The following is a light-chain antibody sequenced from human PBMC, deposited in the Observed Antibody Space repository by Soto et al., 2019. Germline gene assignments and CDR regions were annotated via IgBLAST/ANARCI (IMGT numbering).Light chain of an antibody. Sequence: AIQMTQSPSSLSASVGDRVTITCRSSQGIRNDLGWYQQKPGKAPKLLIYAASSLQSGVPSRFSGSGSGTDFTLTISSLQPEDFATYYCLPDYNYSYTFGQGTKLEIK. V-gene: IGKV1-6*01. CDR1: QGIRND. CDR3: LPDYNYSYT. J-gene: IGKJ2*01. CDR2: AAS.